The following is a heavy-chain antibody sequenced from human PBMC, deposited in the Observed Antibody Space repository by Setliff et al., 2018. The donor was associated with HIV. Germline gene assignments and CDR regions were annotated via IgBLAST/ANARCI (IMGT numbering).Heavy chain of an antibody. V-gene: IGHV4-59*11. Sequence: PSETLSLTCTVSGGSINSHYWSWMRQPPGKGLEWIGYIYYSGSTNYNPSLKSRVTISVDTSKNQFSLKLSSVTAADTAVYYCARGLSIFGVATPGFYSFMDVWGKGTTVTVSS. CDR1: GGSINSHY. CDR3: ARGLSIFGVATPGFYSFMDV. CDR2: IYYSGST. D-gene: IGHD3-3*01. J-gene: IGHJ6*03.